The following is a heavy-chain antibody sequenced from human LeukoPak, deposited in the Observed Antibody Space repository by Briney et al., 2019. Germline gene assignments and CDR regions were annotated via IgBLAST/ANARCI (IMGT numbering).Heavy chain of an antibody. J-gene: IGHJ6*02. CDR1: GYTFTSYY. Sequence: ASVKVSCKASGYTFTSYYMHWVRQAPGQGLEWMGIINPSGGSTSYAQKFQGRVTMTRDTSTSTVYMELSSLRSEDTAVYYCAREATRVGAAIYYYYYGIDVWGQGTTVTVSS. CDR3: AREATRVGAAIYYYYYGIDV. CDR2: INPSGGST. V-gene: IGHV1-46*01. D-gene: IGHD1-26*01.